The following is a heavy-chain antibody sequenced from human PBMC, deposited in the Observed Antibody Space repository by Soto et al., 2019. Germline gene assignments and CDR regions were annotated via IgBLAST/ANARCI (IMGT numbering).Heavy chain of an antibody. V-gene: IGHV1-69*12. CDR2: IIPIDATV. CDR1: GGTFSNYA. CDR3: ARDLLGFGYTYGDV. Sequence: QVQLVQSGAEVKKPGSSVKVSCKASGGTFSNYALISWVRQAPGQGLEWMGGIIPIDATVNYAQKFQGRITITADESTTPAYMDLGSLRSEDTAVYSCARDLLGFGYTYGDVWGQGTTVTVSS. J-gene: IGHJ6*01. D-gene: IGHD3-10*01.